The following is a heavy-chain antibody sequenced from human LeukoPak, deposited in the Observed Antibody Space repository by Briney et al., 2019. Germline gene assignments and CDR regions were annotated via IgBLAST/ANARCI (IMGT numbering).Heavy chain of an antibody. J-gene: IGHJ4*02. CDR2: IYYSGST. D-gene: IGHD3-22*01. V-gene: IGHV4-39*07. Sequence: SETLSLTCTVSGGSISSYYWSWIRQPPGKGLEWIGSIYYSGSTYYNPSLKSRVTISVDTSKNQFSLKLSSVTAADTAVYYCARVDLWIVVHDYWGQGTLVTVSS. CDR1: GGSISSYY. CDR3: ARVDLWIVVHDY.